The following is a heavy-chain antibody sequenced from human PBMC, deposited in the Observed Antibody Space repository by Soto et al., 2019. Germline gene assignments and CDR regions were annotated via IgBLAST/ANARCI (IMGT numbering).Heavy chain of an antibody. Sequence: GGPLRLSCAVSGFTFSTHAMSWVRQAPGKGLEWVSGTSATGSTTYYADSVKGQFTISRDNSKNTLYLQMNSLRAEDTAIYYCAKQSKWSSTSCYSGGSTCPLDCWGQGTLVTVSS. CDR3: AKQSKWSSTSCYSGGSTCPLDC. D-gene: IGHD2-2*02. J-gene: IGHJ4*02. CDR1: GFTFSTHA. V-gene: IGHV3-23*01. CDR2: TSATGSTT.